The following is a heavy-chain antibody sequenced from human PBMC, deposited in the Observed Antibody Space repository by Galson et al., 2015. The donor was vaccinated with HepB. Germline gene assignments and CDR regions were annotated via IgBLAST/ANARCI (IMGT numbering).Heavy chain of an antibody. V-gene: IGHV4-39*01. Sequence: SETLSLTCTVSGGSISSRSYYWGWIRQPPGKGLEWIGSFYYSGSTYYNPSLKCRVTISVDTSKNQFSLKLNSVTAADTAVYYCARHGVGGTPGLWDYWGQGTLVTVSS. J-gene: IGHJ4*02. CDR2: FYYSGST. CDR1: GGSISSRSYY. CDR3: ARHGVGGTPGLWDY. D-gene: IGHD1-26*01.